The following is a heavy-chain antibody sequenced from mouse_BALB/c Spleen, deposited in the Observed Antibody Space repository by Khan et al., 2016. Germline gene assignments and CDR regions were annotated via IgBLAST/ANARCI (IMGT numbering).Heavy chain of an antibody. V-gene: IGHV3-1*02. CDR1: GYSITSHYS. J-gene: IGHJ2*01. Sequence: EVQLQESGPDLVKPSQSLSLTCTVTGYSITSHYSWHWIRHFPGNKLEWMGNINYSGSTNYNPSLKSRISITRDTSKNQFFLQLSSVTTEDTATYYCATSSSGYWYYFDYWGQGTALTVSS. D-gene: IGHD3-1*01. CDR2: INYSGST. CDR3: ATSSSGYWYYFDY.